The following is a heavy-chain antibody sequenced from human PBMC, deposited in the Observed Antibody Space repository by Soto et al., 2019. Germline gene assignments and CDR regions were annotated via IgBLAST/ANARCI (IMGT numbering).Heavy chain of an antibody. D-gene: IGHD3-9*01. J-gene: IGHJ5*02. V-gene: IGHV3-23*01. CDR1: GFTFSSYA. Sequence: GSLRLSCAASGFTFSSYAMSWVRQAPGKGLEWVSAISGSGGSTYYADSVKGRFTISRDNSKNTLYLQMNSLRAEDTAVYYCAKDGNPIPYLTGYYRLGWFDPWGQGTLVTVSS. CDR2: ISGSGGST. CDR3: AKDGNPIPYLTGYYRLGWFDP.